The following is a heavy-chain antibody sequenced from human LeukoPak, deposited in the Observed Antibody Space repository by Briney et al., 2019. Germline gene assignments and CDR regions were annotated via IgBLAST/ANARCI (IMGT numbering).Heavy chain of an antibody. CDR3: VKKVRNYYDLSGFWDAFDA. CDR1: GFTFSDHG. CDR2: ISYDGNVK. D-gene: IGHD3-22*01. V-gene: IGHV3-30*18. J-gene: IGHJ3*01. Sequence: PGRSLRLSCAASGFTFSDHGMHWVRQAPGKGLEWVALISYDGNVKYYGDSVKGRFTISRDNFENTMYLQMNSLRVEDTAVYYCVKKVRNYYDLSGFWDAFDAWGQGTMVTVSS.